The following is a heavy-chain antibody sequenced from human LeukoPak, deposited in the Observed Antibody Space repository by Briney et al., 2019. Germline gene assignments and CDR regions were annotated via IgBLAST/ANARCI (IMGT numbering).Heavy chain of an antibody. Sequence: PGGSLRLSCAASGFTFSNYAMSWVRQAPGKGLEWVSAISGSGGSTYYADPVKGRFTISRDNSKNTLYLQMNSLRAEDTAVYYCAREWGSGWFVSGYWGQGTLVTVSS. CDR2: ISGSGGST. CDR3: AREWGSGWFVSGY. V-gene: IGHV3-23*01. CDR1: GFTFSNYA. J-gene: IGHJ4*02. D-gene: IGHD6-19*01.